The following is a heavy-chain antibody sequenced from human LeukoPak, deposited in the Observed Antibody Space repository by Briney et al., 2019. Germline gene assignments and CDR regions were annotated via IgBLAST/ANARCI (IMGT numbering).Heavy chain of an antibody. Sequence: SETLSLTCTVSGGSISSSSYYWGWIRQPPGKGLEWIGSIYYSGSTYYNPSLKSQVNISVDTSNNQFSLKLSSVTAADTAVYYCASFRRYYYDSSGFIPTWGQGTLVTVSS. CDR3: ASFRRYYYDSSGFIPT. D-gene: IGHD3-22*01. CDR2: IYYSGST. CDR1: GGSISSSSYY. J-gene: IGHJ4*02. V-gene: IGHV4-39*01.